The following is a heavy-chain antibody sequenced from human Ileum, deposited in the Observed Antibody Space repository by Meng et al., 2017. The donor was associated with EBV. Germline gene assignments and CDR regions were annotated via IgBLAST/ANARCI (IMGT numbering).Heavy chain of an antibody. CDR2: INHSGST. J-gene: IGHJ5*02. V-gene: IGHV4-34*02. CDR1: VGLFSGDY. D-gene: IGHD3-22*01. Sequence: QVQLRPWGAGLWNPSETLSLTCAVYVGLFSGDYWSWIRQSPGKGLEWIGEINHSGSTNYNPSLKSRVTISVDTSKNQFSLKLTSVTAADTAVYYCAREARSSGYHPGIGPWGQGTLVTVSS. CDR3: AREARSSGYHPGIGP.